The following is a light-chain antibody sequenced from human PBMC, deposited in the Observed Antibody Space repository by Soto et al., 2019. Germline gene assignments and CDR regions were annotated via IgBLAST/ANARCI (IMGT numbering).Light chain of an antibody. CDR3: QKYNSAPLWT. Sequence: DIQMTQSPSSLSASVGDRVTITCRATQDISNYLAWYQQKPGKVPNLLIYAASPLQPGVPSRCSGSGSGTAFTLTISRLQPEDVATYYCQKYNSAPLWTFGQGTKVEI. CDR1: QDISNY. V-gene: IGKV1-27*01. J-gene: IGKJ1*01. CDR2: AAS.